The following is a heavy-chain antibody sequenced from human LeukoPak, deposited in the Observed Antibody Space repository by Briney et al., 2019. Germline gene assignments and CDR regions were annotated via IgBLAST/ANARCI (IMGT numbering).Heavy chain of an antibody. Sequence: GGSLRLSCAASGFTFSSYGMSWVRQAPGKGLEWVGFIRSKAYGGTTEYAASVKGRFTFSRDDSKSIAYLQMNSLKTEDTAVYYCTRGLRQLAYWGQGTLVTVSS. CDR1: GFTFSSYG. J-gene: IGHJ4*02. CDR2: IRSKAYGGTT. CDR3: TRGLRQLAY. D-gene: IGHD5-18*01. V-gene: IGHV3-49*04.